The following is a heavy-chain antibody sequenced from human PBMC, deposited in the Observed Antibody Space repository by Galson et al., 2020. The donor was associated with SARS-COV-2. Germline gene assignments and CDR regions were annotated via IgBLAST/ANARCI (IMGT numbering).Heavy chain of an antibody. CDR3: ARGTWIQLWFYWYFDL. D-gene: IGHD5-18*01. J-gene: IGHJ2*01. V-gene: IGHV4-59*08. CDR2: IYYSGST. Sequence: SETLSLTCTVSGGSISSYYWSWIRQPPGKGLEWIGYIYYSGSTNYNPSLKSRVTISVDTSKNQFSLKLSSVTAADTAVYYCARGTWIQLWFYWYFDLWGRGTLVTVSS. CDR1: GGSISSYY.